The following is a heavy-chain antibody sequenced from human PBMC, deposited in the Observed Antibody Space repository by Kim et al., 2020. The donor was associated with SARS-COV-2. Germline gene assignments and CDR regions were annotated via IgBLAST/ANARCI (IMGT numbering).Heavy chain of an antibody. Sequence: GGSLRLSCAASGFTFDDYAMHWVRQAPGKGLEWVSLISWDGGSTYYADSVKGRFTISRDNSKNSLYLQMNSLRVEDTALYYCAKDSGYCSGGSCYLGYYYYGMDVWGQGTTVTVSS. J-gene: IGHJ6*02. CDR1: GFTFDDYA. CDR3: AKDSGYCSGGSCYLGYYYYGMDV. V-gene: IGHV3-43D*03. CDR2: ISWDGGST. D-gene: IGHD2-15*01.